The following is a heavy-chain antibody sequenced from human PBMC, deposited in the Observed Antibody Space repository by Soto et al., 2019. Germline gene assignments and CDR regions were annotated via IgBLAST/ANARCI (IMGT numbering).Heavy chain of an antibody. V-gene: IGHV1-58*01. CDR1: GATFTSST. J-gene: IGHJ4*02. D-gene: IGHD3-22*01. Sequence: SVKVSCKASGATFTSSTVNWVRQARGRPPEWIGWILVGSGRTNYAQKFQGRVAITRDMSTYTAYLELNSLRSDDTAVYYCAAISSGYYRVFDYWGQGTLVTVSS. CDR2: ILVGSGRT. CDR3: AAISSGYYRVFDY.